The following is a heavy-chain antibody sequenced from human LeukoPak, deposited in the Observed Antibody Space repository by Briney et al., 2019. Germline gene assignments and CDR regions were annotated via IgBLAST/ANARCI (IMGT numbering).Heavy chain of an antibody. CDR2: INSDGSSI. CDR1: GFTFSSHW. J-gene: IGHJ4*02. V-gene: IGHV3-74*01. CDR3: ARDPSGNLYFDY. D-gene: IGHD6-19*01. Sequence: GGSLRLSCAASGFTFSSHWMHWVRQAPGKGLVWVSRINSDGSSISYADSVKGRFTISRDNAKNTLYLQMNSLRAEDTAVYYCARDPSGNLYFDYWGQGALVTVSS.